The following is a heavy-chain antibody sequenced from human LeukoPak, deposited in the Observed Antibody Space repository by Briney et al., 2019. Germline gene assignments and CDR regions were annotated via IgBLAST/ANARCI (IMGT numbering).Heavy chain of an antibody. CDR1: GGSISSYY. J-gene: IGHJ5*02. Sequence: SETLSLTCTVSGGSISSYYWSWIRQPPGKGLEWIGYIYYSGSTNYNPSLKSRVTISVDTSKNQFSLKLSSVTAADTAVYYCARDHYDILTGYPYNWFDPWGQGTLVTVSS. CDR2: IYYSGST. D-gene: IGHD3-9*01. V-gene: IGHV4-59*01. CDR3: ARDHYDILTGYPYNWFDP.